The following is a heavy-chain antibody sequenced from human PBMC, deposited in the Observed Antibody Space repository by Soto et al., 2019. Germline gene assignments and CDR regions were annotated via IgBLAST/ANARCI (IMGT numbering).Heavy chain of an antibody. D-gene: IGHD3-3*01. Sequence: SVKFSCKASGGTFSSYAISWIRQAPGQGLEWMGGIIPIFGTANYAQKFQGRVTITADESTSTAYMELSSLRSEDTAVYYCATLWSGYYNWFDPWGQGTLVTVSS. CDR2: IIPIFGTA. CDR3: ATLWSGYYNWFDP. CDR1: GGTFSSYA. J-gene: IGHJ5*02. V-gene: IGHV1-69*13.